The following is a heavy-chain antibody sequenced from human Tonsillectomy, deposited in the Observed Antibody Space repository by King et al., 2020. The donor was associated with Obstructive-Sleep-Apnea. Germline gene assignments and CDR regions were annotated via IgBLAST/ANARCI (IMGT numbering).Heavy chain of an antibody. J-gene: IGHJ4*02. V-gene: IGHV3-9*01. Sequence: VQLVESGGGLVQPGRSLRLSCAASGFTFDDYAMHWVRQAPGKGLEWVSGISWNIGSIGYADSLKGRFTISRDNAKNSLYLQMNSLRAEDTALYYCAKGFSWYYDSSGYFVYWGQGTLVTVSS. CDR3: AKGFSWYYDSSGYFVY. D-gene: IGHD3-22*01. CDR2: ISWNIGSI. CDR1: GFTFDDYA.